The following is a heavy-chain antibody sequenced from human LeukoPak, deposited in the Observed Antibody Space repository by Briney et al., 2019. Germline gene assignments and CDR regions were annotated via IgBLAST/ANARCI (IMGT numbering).Heavy chain of an antibody. CDR2: ISGSGGST. D-gene: IGHD3-9*01. J-gene: IGHJ4*02. Sequence: GGSLRLSCAASGFTFSSYAMSWVRQAPGKGLEWVSAISGSGGSTYYADSVKGRFSISRDNSKNTLYLQMNSLRAEDTAVYYCAKVAGYDILTGYYTSHYFDYWGQGTLVTVSS. CDR3: AKVAGYDILTGYYTSHYFDY. V-gene: IGHV3-23*01. CDR1: GFTFSSYA.